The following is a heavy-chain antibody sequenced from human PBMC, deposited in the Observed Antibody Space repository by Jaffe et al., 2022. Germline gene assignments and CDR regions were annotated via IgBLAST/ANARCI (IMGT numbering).Heavy chain of an antibody. D-gene: IGHD2-15*01. J-gene: IGHJ4*02. CDR3: ARSLGSCSGGSCYTSFDY. CDR1: GYTFTGYY. V-gene: IGHV1-2*06. CDR2: INPNSGGT. Sequence: QVQLVQSGAEVKKPGASVKVSCKASGYTFTGYYIHWVRQAPGQGLEWMGRINPNSGGTNYAQKFQGRVTMTRDTSISTAYMELSRLRSDDTAVYYCARSLGSCSGGSCYTSFDYWGQGTLVTVSS.